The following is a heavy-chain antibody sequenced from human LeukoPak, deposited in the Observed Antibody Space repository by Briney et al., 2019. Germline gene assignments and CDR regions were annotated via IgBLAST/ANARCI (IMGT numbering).Heavy chain of an antibody. V-gene: IGHV3-30-3*01. CDR2: ISYDGSNK. D-gene: IGHD3-3*01. J-gene: IGHJ3*02. CDR3: AREGEWLLHAFDI. CDR1: GFTFSSYA. Sequence: GGSLRLSCAASGFTFSSYAMHWVRQAPGKGLEWVAVISYDGSNKYYADSVKGRFTISRDNSKNTLYLQMNSLRAEDTAVYYCAREGEWLLHAFDIWGQGTMVTVSS.